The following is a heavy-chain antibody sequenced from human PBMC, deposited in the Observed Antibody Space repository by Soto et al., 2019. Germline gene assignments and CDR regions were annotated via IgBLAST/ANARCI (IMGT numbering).Heavy chain of an antibody. D-gene: IGHD3-22*01. J-gene: IGHJ4*02. Sequence: ASVKVSCKASGGTFSSYAISWVRQAPGQGLEWMGGIIPIFGTANYAQKFQGRVTITADESTSTAYMELSSLRSEDTAVYYCASRRYYYDTSFDYWGQGTLVTVSS. CDR1: GGTFSSYA. CDR3: ASRRYYYDTSFDY. CDR2: IIPIFGTA. V-gene: IGHV1-69*13.